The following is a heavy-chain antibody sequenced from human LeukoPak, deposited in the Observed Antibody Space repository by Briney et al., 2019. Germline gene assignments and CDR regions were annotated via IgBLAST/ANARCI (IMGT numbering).Heavy chain of an antibody. CDR3: ARTSPYYYASSGYYFFDS. Sequence: PSETLSLTCTVSGGSISSYYWSWIRQPAAKGLEWIGRIYTSGSTNYNPSLKSQVTMSVDTSKNQFPLKLSSVTAADTAVYYCARTSPYYYASSGYYFFDSWGQGTLVTVSS. CDR2: IYTSGST. J-gene: IGHJ4*02. V-gene: IGHV4-4*07. D-gene: IGHD3-22*01. CDR1: GGSISSYY.